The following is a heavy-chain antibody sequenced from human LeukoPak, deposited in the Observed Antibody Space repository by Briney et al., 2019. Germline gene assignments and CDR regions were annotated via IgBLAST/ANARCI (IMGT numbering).Heavy chain of an antibody. CDR3: ARAPREWGLPYFDC. CDR2: ISSSSTTI. CDR1: GFTFSRYT. Sequence: GGSLRLSCAASGFTFSRYTMNWVRQAPGKGLEWISDISSSSTTIHYADSVKGRFTISRDNAKNSLYLQMNNLRAEDTAVYYCARAPREWGLPYFDCWGQGTLVTVSS. J-gene: IGHJ4*02. V-gene: IGHV3-48*01. D-gene: IGHD1-26*01.